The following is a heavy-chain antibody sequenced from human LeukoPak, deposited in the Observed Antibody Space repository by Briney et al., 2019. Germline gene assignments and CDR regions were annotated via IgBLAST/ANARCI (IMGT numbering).Heavy chain of an antibody. D-gene: IGHD3-10*01. CDR1: GFTFSDYY. J-gene: IGHJ4*02. Sequence: GGSLRLSCAASGFTFSDYYMSWVRQAPGKGLEWVSAISDSGGSTYYADSVKGRFTISRDNSKNALYLQMNSLRAEDTAVYYCERGFGVFDYWGQGTLVTVSS. CDR2: ISDSGGST. V-gene: IGHV3-23*01. CDR3: ERGFGVFDY.